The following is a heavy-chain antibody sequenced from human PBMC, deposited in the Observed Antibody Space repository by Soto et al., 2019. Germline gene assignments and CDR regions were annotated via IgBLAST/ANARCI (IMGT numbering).Heavy chain of an antibody. CDR1: GSSISSGCYS. D-gene: IGHD3-9*01. CDR3: ARDCGLTVLRGDDAFAI. Sequence: SQTLRLPCAVSGSSISSGCYSWSWIRQPPGKGLEWIGYIYHSGSTYYNPSLKSRVTISVDRSKNQFSLKLSSVTAADTAVYYFARDCGLTVLRGDDAFAIWGQGTMVT. V-gene: IGHV4-30-2*01. J-gene: IGHJ3*02. CDR2: IYHSGST.